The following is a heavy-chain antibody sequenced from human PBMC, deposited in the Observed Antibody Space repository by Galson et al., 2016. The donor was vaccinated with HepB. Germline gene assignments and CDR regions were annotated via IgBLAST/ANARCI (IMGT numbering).Heavy chain of an antibody. V-gene: IGHV3-21*01. D-gene: IGHD2-2*02. J-gene: IGHJ4*02. Sequence: SLRLSCAASGLTFTTYSMHRVRQAPGKGLEWVSSISGESFYIYNADSVKGRFTISRDNAKNTLYLQMNSLRAEDTAVYYCASSQRVGDPNCSGISCYIDYWGQGTLVTVSS. CDR3: ASSQRVGDPNCSGISCYIDY. CDR1: GLTFTTYS. CDR2: ISGESFYI.